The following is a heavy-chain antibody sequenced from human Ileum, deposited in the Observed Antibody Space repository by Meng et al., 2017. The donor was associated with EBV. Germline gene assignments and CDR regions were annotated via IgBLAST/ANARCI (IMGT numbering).Heavy chain of an antibody. CDR1: GASIRTYY. V-gene: IGHV4-59*01. Sequence: QVELQESGHGLVQPSETLSLTCTVSGASIRTYYWSWLRQSPGKGPELIGYIYSSGDTNYNPSLKSRVTISIDTSKNQFSLMLNSVTAADTAVYYCARGSSYSSGWYPDLWGQGTLVTVSS. J-gene: IGHJ5*02. D-gene: IGHD6-19*01. CDR2: IYSSGDT. CDR3: ARGSSYSSGWYPDL.